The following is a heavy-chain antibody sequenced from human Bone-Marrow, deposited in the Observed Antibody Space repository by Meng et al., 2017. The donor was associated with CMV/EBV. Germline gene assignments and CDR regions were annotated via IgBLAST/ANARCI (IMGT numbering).Heavy chain of an antibody. CDR1: GFTFSTYR. D-gene: IGHD1-26*01. V-gene: IGHV3-21*01. J-gene: IGHJ5*02. Sequence: GESLKISCAASGFTFSTYRMNWVRQAPGKGLEWVSSISSSSRYIYYADSVKGRFTISRDNAKNSLYLQMNSLRVDDTAVYYCARDQEYSESQFLEPWFAPWGQGHLVNVSS. CDR3: ARDQEYSESQFLEPWFAP. CDR2: ISSSSRYI.